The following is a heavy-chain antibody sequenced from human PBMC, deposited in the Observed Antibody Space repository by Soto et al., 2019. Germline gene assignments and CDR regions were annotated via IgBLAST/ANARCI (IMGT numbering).Heavy chain of an antibody. V-gene: IGHV3-23*01. CDR1: GLTFCNYD. D-gene: IGHD2-8*01. Sequence: AGSLRLSCTASGLTFCNYDMTWVRQAPGKGLEWVSTIGGSGLTTYYADSVKGRFTICRDNSGNSLNLQMNNLRHDDTAVYHCARVQRLYGISKIAGWFDSWGQRTLVTVSS. CDR2: IGGSGLTT. J-gene: IGHJ5*01. CDR3: ARVQRLYGISKIAGWFDS.